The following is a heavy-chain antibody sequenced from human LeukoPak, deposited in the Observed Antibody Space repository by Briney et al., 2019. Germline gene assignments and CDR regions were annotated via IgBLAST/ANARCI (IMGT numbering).Heavy chain of an antibody. CDR1: GDSVTSGGFY. V-gene: IGHV4-39*02. Sequence: SETLSLTCTVSGDSVTSGGFYWAWPRQPPGKGLEWAATVYTGSTYYTPSLNSRVTISIDTSKNHFSLKLRSVVAPDTAVYYCARHSGSGSLSRPFDPWGQGTLVTVSS. D-gene: IGHD3-10*01. J-gene: IGHJ5*02. CDR3: ARHSGSGSLSRPFDP. CDR2: VYTGST.